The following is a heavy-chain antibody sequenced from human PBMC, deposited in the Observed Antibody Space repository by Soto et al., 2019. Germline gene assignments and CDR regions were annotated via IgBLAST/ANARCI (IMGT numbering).Heavy chain of an antibody. CDR2: ISGSGGST. Sequence: PGGSLRLSCAASGFTFSSYAMSWVRQAPGKGLGWVSAISGSGGSTYYADSVKGRFTISRDNSKNTLYLQMNSLRAEDTAVYYCAKDFYALETDYDRKDFDYWGQGTLVTVSS. CDR1: GFTFSSYA. CDR3: AKDFYALETDYDRKDFDY. J-gene: IGHJ4*02. V-gene: IGHV3-23*01. D-gene: IGHD4-17*01.